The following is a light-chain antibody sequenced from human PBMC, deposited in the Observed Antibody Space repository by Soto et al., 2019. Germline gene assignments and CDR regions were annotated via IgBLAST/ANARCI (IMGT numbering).Light chain of an antibody. CDR3: QQSYSTPPEPT. CDR2: AAS. CDR1: HNINNY. V-gene: IGKV1-39*01. J-gene: IGKJ3*01. Sequence: DIQMTQSPSSLSASVGDRVTVTCRASHNINNYLNWYQQKPGKAPKLLIYAASNLQSGVTSRFSGSGSGTDFTLTISSLQPEDFATYYCQQSYSTPPEPTFGPGTKVDIK.